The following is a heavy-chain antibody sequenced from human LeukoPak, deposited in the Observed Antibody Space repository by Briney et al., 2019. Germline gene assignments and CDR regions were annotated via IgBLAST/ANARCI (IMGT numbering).Heavy chain of an antibody. Sequence: GGSPRLSCAASGFIFSDYYMSWIRQAPGKGLEWVSYISSSGSTMYYTDSVKGRFTISRDNAKDSLYLQMNSLRAEDTAVYYCARDPGSGYEEHFDYWGKGPLVTVSS. V-gene: IGHV3-11*01. J-gene: IGHJ4*02. CDR3: ARDPGSGYEEHFDY. D-gene: IGHD5-12*01. CDR1: GFIFSDYY. CDR2: ISSSGSTM.